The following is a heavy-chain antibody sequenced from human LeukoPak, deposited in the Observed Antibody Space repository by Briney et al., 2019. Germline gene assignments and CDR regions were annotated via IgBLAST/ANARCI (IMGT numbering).Heavy chain of an antibody. V-gene: IGHV1-69*04. CDR1: GGTFSSYA. Sequence: ASVKVSCKASGGTFSSYAISWVRQAPGQGLEWMGRIIPILGIANYAQKFQGRVTITADKSTSTAYMELSSLRSEDTAVYYCARGMVRGIMKLNFDYWGQGTLVTVSS. J-gene: IGHJ4*02. D-gene: IGHD3-10*01. CDR2: IIPILGIA. CDR3: ARGMVRGIMKLNFDY.